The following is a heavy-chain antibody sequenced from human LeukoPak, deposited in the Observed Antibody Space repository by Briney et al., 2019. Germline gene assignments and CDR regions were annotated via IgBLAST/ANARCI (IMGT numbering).Heavy chain of an antibody. CDR2: INPNSGGT. V-gene: IGHV1-2*02. J-gene: IGHJ3*02. Sequence: ASVKISCKASGYTFTGYYMHWVRQAPGQGLEWMGWINPNSGGTNYAQKFQGRVTMTRDTSISTAYMELSRLRSDDTAVYYCARDRSGYYADAFDIWGQGTMVTVSS. CDR1: GYTFTGYY. CDR3: ARDRSGYYADAFDI. D-gene: IGHD3-3*01.